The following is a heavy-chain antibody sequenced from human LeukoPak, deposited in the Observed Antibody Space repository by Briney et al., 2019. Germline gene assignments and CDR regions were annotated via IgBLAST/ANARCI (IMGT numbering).Heavy chain of an antibody. Sequence: PGGSLRLSCAASGFTFSSYGMHWVRQAPGKGLEWVAFIRYDGSNKYYADPVKGRFTISRDNSKNTLYLQMNSLRAEDTAVYYRAKGGIRYFDWSPNSEYFQHWGQGTLVTVSS. V-gene: IGHV3-30*02. CDR3: AKGGIRYFDWSPNSEYFQH. CDR1: GFTFSSYG. CDR2: IRYDGSNK. J-gene: IGHJ1*01. D-gene: IGHD3-9*01.